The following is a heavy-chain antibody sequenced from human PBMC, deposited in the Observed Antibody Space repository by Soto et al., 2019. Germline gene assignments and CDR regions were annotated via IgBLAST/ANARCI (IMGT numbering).Heavy chain of an antibody. V-gene: IGHV2-5*02. CDR3: ARLTRGVYDSGRLWEKFDY. CDR1: GFSLSSIGMG. Sequence: QITVKESGLTLVKPTETLTLTCTFSGFSLSSIGMGVGWIRQPPGKALEWLALIYWDDDKRYSPSLSSRLTITKDPSTNEVNLTMTNMDPVDTATYSCARLTRGVYDSGRLWEKFDYWGQGTLVTVSS. J-gene: IGHJ4*02. CDR2: IYWDDDK. D-gene: IGHD5-12*01.